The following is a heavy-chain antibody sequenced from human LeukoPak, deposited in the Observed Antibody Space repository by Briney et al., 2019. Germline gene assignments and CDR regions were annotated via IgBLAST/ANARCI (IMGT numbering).Heavy chain of an antibody. J-gene: IGHJ5*02. CDR3: ARRYYDSSGYYYYP. CDR2: INPNSGGT. D-gene: IGHD3-22*01. CDR1: GYSFTAYY. Sequence: APVKVSCKASGYSFTAYYIHWVRQAPGHGLEWMGCINPNSGGTNYAQKFQGGVTMTRDTSINTVYMELSRLRSDDTAVYYCARRYYDSSGYYYYPWGQGTLVTVSS. V-gene: IGHV1-2*02.